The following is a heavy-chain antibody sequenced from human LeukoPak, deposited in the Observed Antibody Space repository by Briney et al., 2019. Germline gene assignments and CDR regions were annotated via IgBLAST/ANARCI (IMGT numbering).Heavy chain of an antibody. J-gene: IGHJ6*03. CDR3: ARGSIAASYMDV. CDR2: IIPVFGTA. Sequence: SVKVSCKASGGTFSSYAISWVRQAPGQGLEWMGGIIPVFGTANYAQKSQGRVTITADESTSTAYMELSSLRSEDTAVYYCARGSIAASYMDVWGKGTTVTVSS. D-gene: IGHD6-6*01. CDR1: GGTFSSYA. V-gene: IGHV1-69*13.